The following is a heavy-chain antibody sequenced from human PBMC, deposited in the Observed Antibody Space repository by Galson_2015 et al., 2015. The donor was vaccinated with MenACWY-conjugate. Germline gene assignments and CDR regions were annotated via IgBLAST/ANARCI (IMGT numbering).Heavy chain of an antibody. CDR1: GFTFSSYA. CDR3: AKDIRGRQDLHYYGMDV. D-gene: IGHD3-3*02. J-gene: IGHJ6*02. CDR2: ISGSGRST. Sequence: SLRLSCAASGFTFSSYAMSWVRQAPGKGLEWVSTISGSGRSTYFADSVKGRFTISRDNSKTTLYLQMNSLRAEDTAVYYCAKDIRGRQDLHYYGMDVWGRGTTVTVSS. V-gene: IGHV3-23*01.